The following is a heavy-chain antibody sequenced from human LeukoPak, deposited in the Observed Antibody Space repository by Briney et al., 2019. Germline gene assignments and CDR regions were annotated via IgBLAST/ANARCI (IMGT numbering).Heavy chain of an antibody. D-gene: IGHD3-3*01. J-gene: IGHJ4*02. CDR3: TTFSYDFWSGSEGGYFDH. CDR2: IKHKADGGTT. Sequence: PGGSLRLSCIATGFTFNIAWMSWVRQAPGKGLEWVGRIKHKADGGTTDYGAPVKGRFTISRDDSKNTLSLQMNNLKNEDTAVYYCTTFSYDFWSGSEGGYFDHWGQGTLVAVSS. V-gene: IGHV3-15*01. CDR1: GFTFNIAW.